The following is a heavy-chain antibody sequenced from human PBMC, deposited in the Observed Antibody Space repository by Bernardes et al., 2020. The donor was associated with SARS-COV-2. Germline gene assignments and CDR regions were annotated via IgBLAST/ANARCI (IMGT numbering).Heavy chain of an antibody. D-gene: IGHD6-13*01. Sequence: SVKVSCKASGGTFSSYAISWVRQAPGQGLEWMGRIIPIFGTANYAQKFQGRVTITADESTSTAYMELSSLRSEDTAVYYCARTLWRIAAAATGDWYFDLWGRGTLVTVSS. J-gene: IGHJ2*01. V-gene: IGHV1-69*13. CDR1: GGTFSSYA. CDR3: ARTLWRIAAAATGDWYFDL. CDR2: IIPIFGTA.